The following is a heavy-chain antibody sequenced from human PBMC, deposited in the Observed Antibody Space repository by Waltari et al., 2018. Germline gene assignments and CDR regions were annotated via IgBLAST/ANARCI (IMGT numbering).Heavy chain of an antibody. CDR2: IYHSGST. CDR1: GYSTSSGSY. D-gene: IGHD4-17*01. Sequence: QVQLQESGPGLVKPSETLSLTCAVSGYSTSSGSYSGWIRPPPGKGLEWIGSIYHSGSTYYNPSLKSRVTISVDTSKNQFSLKLSSVTAADTAVYYCARGGYGDYEYFQHWGQGTLVTVSS. V-gene: IGHV4-38-2*01. J-gene: IGHJ1*01. CDR3: ARGGYGDYEYFQH.